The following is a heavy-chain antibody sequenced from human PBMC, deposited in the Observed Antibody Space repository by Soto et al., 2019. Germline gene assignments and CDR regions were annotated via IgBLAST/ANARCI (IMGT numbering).Heavy chain of an antibody. CDR3: ARHSQAAAGNSDGMDV. D-gene: IGHD6-13*01. CDR2: IYPGDSDT. J-gene: IGHJ6*02. V-gene: IGHV5-51*01. CDR1: GYSFTSYW. Sequence: GESLKISCKGSGYSFTSYWIGWVRQMPGKGLEWMGIIYPGDSDTRYSPSFQGQVTISADKSISTAYLQWSSLKASDTAMYYCARHSQAAAGNSDGMDVWGQGTTVTVSS.